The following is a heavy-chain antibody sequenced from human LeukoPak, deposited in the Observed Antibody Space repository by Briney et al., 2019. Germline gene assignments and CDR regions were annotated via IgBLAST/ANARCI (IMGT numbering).Heavy chain of an antibody. V-gene: IGHV3-23*01. J-gene: IGHJ5*02. D-gene: IGHD1-26*01. CDR1: GFTFTSYA. Sequence: AGGSLRLSCGASGFTFTSYAMTWVRQAPGKGLEWVSAISGSGGYTYYADSVKGRFTISGDNAKNSLYLQMNSLRDDDMALYYCARGNSGSYSQDWFDPWGQGTLVTVSS. CDR3: ARGNSGSYSQDWFDP. CDR2: ISGSGGYT.